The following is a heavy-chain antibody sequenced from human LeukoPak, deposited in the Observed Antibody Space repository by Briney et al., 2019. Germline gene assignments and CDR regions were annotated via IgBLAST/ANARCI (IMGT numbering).Heavy chain of an antibody. CDR1: GFTFSSYA. CDR3: AKLITVTTWYFQH. D-gene: IGHD4-17*01. Sequence: PGGSLRLSCAASGFTFSSYAMSWVRQAPGKGLQWVSAISGSGGSTYYADSVKGRFTISRDNSKNTLYLQMNSLRAEDTAVYYCAKLITVTTWYFQHWGQGTLVTVSS. J-gene: IGHJ1*01. V-gene: IGHV3-23*01. CDR2: ISGSGGST.